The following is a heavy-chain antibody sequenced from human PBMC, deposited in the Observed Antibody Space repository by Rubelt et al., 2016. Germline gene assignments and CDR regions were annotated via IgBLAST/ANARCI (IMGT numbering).Heavy chain of an antibody. CDR1: GGSFSGYY. Sequence: QVQLQQWGAGLLKPSETLSLTCAVYGGSFSGYYWSWIRQPPGKGLEWIGEINHSGSTNYNPSLKSRVTISVDTSKNQFSLKLSSVTAADTAGYYCARDQRISGGSKGFDWFDPWGQGTLVTVSS. V-gene: IGHV4-34*01. D-gene: IGHD2-15*01. CDR3: ARDQRISGGSKGFDWFDP. J-gene: IGHJ5*02. CDR2: INHSGST.